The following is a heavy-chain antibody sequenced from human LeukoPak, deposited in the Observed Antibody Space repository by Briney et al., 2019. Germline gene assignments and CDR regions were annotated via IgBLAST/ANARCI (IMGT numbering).Heavy chain of an antibody. Sequence: GGSLRLSCAGSGFTFSSYAMSWVRQAPGKGLEWVSAISGSGGRTYYADSVEGRFTISRDNSKNTVYVQMNSLRAEDTAVYFCVVVSYCGGDCYDYWGQGTLVTVSS. CDR2: ISGSGGRT. J-gene: IGHJ4*02. CDR3: VVVSYCGGDCYDY. V-gene: IGHV3-23*01. D-gene: IGHD2-21*01. CDR1: GFTFSSYA.